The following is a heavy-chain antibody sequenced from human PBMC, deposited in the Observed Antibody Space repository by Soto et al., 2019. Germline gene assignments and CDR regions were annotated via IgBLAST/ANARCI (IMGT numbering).Heavy chain of an antibody. Sequence: SETLSLTCTVSGGSMTSYYCTWIRQPAGKGLEWIGRVYSSGGTHYNPSLKSRVTISLDTSKNQFSLRLLSVTDADTAVYFCARGQRFSDWFDPWGQGTLVTVSS. J-gene: IGHJ5*02. CDR3: ARGQRFSDWFDP. D-gene: IGHD3-3*01. CDR2: VYSSGGT. CDR1: GGSMTSYY. V-gene: IGHV4-4*07.